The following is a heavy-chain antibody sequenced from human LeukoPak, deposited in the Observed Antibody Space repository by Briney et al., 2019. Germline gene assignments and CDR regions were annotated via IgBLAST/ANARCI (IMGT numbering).Heavy chain of an antibody. D-gene: IGHD6-19*01. Sequence: PGGSLRLSCAASGFTFSSYAMSWVRQAPGKGLEWVSAISGSGGSTYYADSVKGRFTISRDNSKNTLYLQMNSLGAEDTAVYYCAKDHGYSSGCSDYWGQGTLVTVSS. CDR2: ISGSGGST. J-gene: IGHJ4*02. CDR3: AKDHGYSSGCSDY. V-gene: IGHV3-23*01. CDR1: GFTFSSYA.